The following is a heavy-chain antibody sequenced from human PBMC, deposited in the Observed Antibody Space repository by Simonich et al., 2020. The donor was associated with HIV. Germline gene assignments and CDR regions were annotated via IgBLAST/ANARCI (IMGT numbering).Heavy chain of an antibody. J-gene: IGHJ4*02. Sequence: QVQLQQWGAGLLKPSETLSLTCAVYGGSFSGYSWSWIRQPPGKGREWIGEINHSGSTNYNPSLKSRVTISVDTSKNQFSLKRSSVTAADTAVYYCARGFYQRLYYFDYWGQGTLVTVSS. D-gene: IGHD2-2*01. CDR1: GGSFSGYS. V-gene: IGHV4-34*01. CDR2: INHSGST. CDR3: ARGFYQRLYYFDY.